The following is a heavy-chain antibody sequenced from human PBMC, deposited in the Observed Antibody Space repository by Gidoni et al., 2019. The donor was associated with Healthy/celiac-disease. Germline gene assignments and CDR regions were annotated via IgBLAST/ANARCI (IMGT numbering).Heavy chain of an antibody. CDR2: ISGRGGST. V-gene: IGHV3-23*01. CDR3: AKHPAYGSGTTLRSYYFDY. J-gene: IGHJ4*02. CDR1: GFPFRCYA. D-gene: IGHD3-10*01. Sequence: EVQLLESGGGLVQPGGSLRLPCAASGFPFRCYAMSWVRQAPGKGLEWVAAISGRGGSTYNTDSVKGRFTISRDNSKNTLYLQMNSLRAEDTAVYYCAKHPAYGSGTTLRSYYFDYWGQGTLVTVSS.